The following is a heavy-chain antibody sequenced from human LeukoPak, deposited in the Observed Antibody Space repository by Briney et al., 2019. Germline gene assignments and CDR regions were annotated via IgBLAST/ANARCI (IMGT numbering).Heavy chain of an antibody. D-gene: IGHD3-22*01. V-gene: IGHV3-21*01. Sequence: GGSLRLSCAASGFTFSSYNMNWVRQAPGKGLEWVSSISTSSSYIYYADSVKGRFTISRDNSKNTLYLQMNSLRAEDTAVYYCAKAHTSGYGRLIDHWGQGTLVTVSS. CDR2: ISTSSSYI. J-gene: IGHJ4*02. CDR1: GFTFSSYN. CDR3: AKAHTSGYGRLIDH.